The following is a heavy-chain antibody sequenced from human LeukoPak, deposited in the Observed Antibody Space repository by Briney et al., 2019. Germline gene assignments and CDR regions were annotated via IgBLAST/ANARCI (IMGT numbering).Heavy chain of an antibody. Sequence: GGSLRLSCAASGFTFSSYGMHWVRQAPGKGLEWVAVISYDGSNKYYADSVKGRFTISRDSSKNTLYLQMNSLRAEDTAVYYCAKDRSGSPFDYWGQGTLVTVSS. CDR3: AKDRSGSPFDY. CDR2: ISYDGSNK. D-gene: IGHD1-26*01. J-gene: IGHJ4*02. CDR1: GFTFSSYG. V-gene: IGHV3-30*18.